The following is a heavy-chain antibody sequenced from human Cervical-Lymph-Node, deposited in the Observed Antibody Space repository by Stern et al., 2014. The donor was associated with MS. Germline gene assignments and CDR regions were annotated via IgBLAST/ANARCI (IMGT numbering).Heavy chain of an antibody. CDR1: GYTFTTYP. CDR3: ARLAYTSAYYGERLHLFDY. V-gene: IGHV7-4-1*02. J-gene: IGHJ4*02. CDR2: ISTDTGNP. D-gene: IGHD6-19*01. Sequence: QDQLVQSGSELKKPGASVKVSCKASGYTFTTYPMNWVRQAPGQGLEWMGWISTDTGNPTYAQGFTGRFVFSLDTSVSTAYLQISSLKADDTAVYYCARLAYTSAYYGERLHLFDYWGQGTLVAVSS.